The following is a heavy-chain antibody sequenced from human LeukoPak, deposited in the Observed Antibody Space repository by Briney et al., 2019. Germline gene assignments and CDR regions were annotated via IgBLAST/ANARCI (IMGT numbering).Heavy chain of an antibody. V-gene: IGHV4-39*01. CDR2: IYSTGST. CDR3: ARHLRGVVVAATAGGNYYGMDV. Sequence: SETLSLTCTVTGGSIRSSNYYWGWIRQPPGKGLEWIGSIYSTGSTYYNPSLKSRVTISVDTSKNQFSLKLSSVTAADTAVYYCARHLRGVVVAATAGGNYYGMDVWGQGTTVTVSS. CDR1: GGSIRSSNYY. J-gene: IGHJ6*02. D-gene: IGHD2-15*01.